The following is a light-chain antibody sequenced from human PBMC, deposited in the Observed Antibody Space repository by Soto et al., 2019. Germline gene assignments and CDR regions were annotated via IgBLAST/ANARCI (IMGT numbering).Light chain of an antibody. Sequence: QSVLTQPRSVSGSPGQSVTISCTGTSSDVGGYKYVSWYQQHPGKAPKLMIYDGSKRPSGVPDRFSGSKSGNTASLTISGLQAEDEADYYCCSYAGSYVFGTGTQLTVL. J-gene: IGLJ1*01. CDR2: DGS. CDR3: CSYAGSYV. CDR1: SSDVGGYKY. V-gene: IGLV2-11*01.